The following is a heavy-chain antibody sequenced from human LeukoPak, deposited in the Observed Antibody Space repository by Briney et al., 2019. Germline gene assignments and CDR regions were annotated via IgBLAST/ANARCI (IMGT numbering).Heavy chain of an antibody. J-gene: IGHJ3*02. CDR1: GFTFDDYA. CDR2: ISWNSGSI. D-gene: IGHD3-22*01. V-gene: IGHV3-9*01. CDR3: AKGYDYDSSADAFDI. Sequence: GGSLRLSCAASGFTFDDYAMHWVRQAPGKGLEWVSGISWNSGSIGYADSVKGRFTISRDNAKNSLYLQMNSLRAEDTALYYCAKGYDYDSSADAFDIWGQGTMVTVSS.